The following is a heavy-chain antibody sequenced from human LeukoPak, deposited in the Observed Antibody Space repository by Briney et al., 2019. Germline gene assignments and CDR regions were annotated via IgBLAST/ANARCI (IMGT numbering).Heavy chain of an antibody. Sequence: SETLSLTCSVSGGSISTYYWTWIRQPPGKGLEWIGYIYYSGSTNYNPSLMSRATISVDTSENQFSLSLSSVTAADTAVYYCAKTNAAAGANWFDPWGRGALVTVSS. CDR3: AKTNAAAGANWFDP. CDR1: GGSISTYY. D-gene: IGHD6-13*01. V-gene: IGHV4-59*01. J-gene: IGHJ5*02. CDR2: IYYSGST.